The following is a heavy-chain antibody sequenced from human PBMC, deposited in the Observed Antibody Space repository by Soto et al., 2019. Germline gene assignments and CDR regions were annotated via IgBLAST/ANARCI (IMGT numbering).Heavy chain of an antibody. Sequence: GGSLRLSCAASGFTFSNYAMSWVRQAPGKGLEWVSVISNNGGSTYYADSVKGRFTISRDNSKNTLYLQMNSLRTEDTAVYYCARTPVADDYYYGMDVWGQGTTVTVS. CDR3: ARTPVADDYYYGMDV. D-gene: IGHD6-19*01. CDR2: ISNNGGST. J-gene: IGHJ6*02. CDR1: GFTFSNYA. V-gene: IGHV3-23*01.